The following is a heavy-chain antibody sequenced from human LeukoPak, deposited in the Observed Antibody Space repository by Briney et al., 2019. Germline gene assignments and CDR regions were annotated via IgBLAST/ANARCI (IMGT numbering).Heavy chain of an antibody. V-gene: IGHV3-21*01. CDR3: AVAYYYGSGDAFDI. CDR1: GFTFRSYS. CDR2: INSDSNYI. Sequence: GGSLRLSCAASGFTFRSYSMNWVRQAPGKGLEWVSSINSDSNYIYYADSVQGRFTISRDNAKNSLYLQMNSLRAEVTAVHYCAVAYYYGSGDAFDIWGQGTKVTVSS. J-gene: IGHJ3*02. D-gene: IGHD3-10*01.